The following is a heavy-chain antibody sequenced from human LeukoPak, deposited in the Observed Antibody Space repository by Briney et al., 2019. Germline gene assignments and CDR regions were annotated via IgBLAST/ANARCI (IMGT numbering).Heavy chain of an antibody. V-gene: IGHV5-51*01. CDR3: AVRNSSGWYFSDNWFDP. Sequence: GESLKISCKGSGYSFTNYWIGWVRQMPGKGLKWMGIIYPGDSDARYSPSFQGPVTMSTDKSITTAYLQWSSLKTSDTAIYYCAVRNSSGWYFSDNWFDPWGQGTLVTVSS. CDR2: IYPGDSDA. J-gene: IGHJ5*02. CDR1: GYSFTNYW. D-gene: IGHD6-19*01.